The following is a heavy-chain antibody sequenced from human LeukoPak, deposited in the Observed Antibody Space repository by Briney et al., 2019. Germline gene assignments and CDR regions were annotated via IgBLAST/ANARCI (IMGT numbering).Heavy chain of an antibody. CDR2: IYYSGST. D-gene: IGHD6-13*01. CDR3: ARGSSSWTSYYFGY. J-gene: IGHJ4*02. V-gene: IGHV4-39*07. CDR1: GGSISSSSYY. Sequence: SETLSLTCTVSGGSISSSSYYWGWIRQPPGKGLEWIGSIYYSGSTYYNPSLKSRVTISVDTSKNQFSLKLSSVTAADTAVYYCARGSSSWTSYYFGYWGQGTLVTVSS.